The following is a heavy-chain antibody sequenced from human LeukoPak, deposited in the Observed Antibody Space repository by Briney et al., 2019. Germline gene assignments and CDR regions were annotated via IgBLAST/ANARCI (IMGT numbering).Heavy chain of an antibody. J-gene: IGHJ4*02. V-gene: IGHV3-21*01. D-gene: IGHD2-15*01. CDR1: GFTFSSYS. CDR2: ISSSSSYI. CDR3: ARVRVVRGYFDY. Sequence: PGGSLRLSCAASGFTFSSYSMNWVRQAPGKGLEWVSSISSSSSYIYYADSVKGRLTISRDNAKNSLYLQMNSLRAEDTAVYYCARVRVVRGYFDYWGQGTLVTVSS.